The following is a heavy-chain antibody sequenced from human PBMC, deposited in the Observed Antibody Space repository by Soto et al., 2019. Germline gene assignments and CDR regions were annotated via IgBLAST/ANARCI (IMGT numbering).Heavy chain of an antibody. Sequence: SETLSLTCAVSGGSISSGGYSWSWIRQPPGKGLEWIGYIYHSGSTYYNPSLKSRVTISVDRSKNQFSLKLSSVTAADTAVYYCARLGGYDWYYFDYWGQGTLVTVSS. CDR3: ARLGGYDWYYFDY. CDR1: GGSISSGGYS. J-gene: IGHJ4*02. D-gene: IGHD5-12*01. CDR2: IYHSGST. V-gene: IGHV4-30-2*01.